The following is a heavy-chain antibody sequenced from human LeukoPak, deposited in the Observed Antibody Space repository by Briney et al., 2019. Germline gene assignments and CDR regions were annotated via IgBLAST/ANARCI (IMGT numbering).Heavy chain of an antibody. D-gene: IGHD6-19*01. CDR2: IYSGGST. V-gene: IGHV3-53*01. Sequence: GGSLRLSCVASGFTFSNYAMSWVRQAPGKGLEWVSVIYSGGSTYYADSVKGRFTISRDNSKNTLYLQMNSLRAEDTAVYYCARVSGWSYFDYWGQGTLVTVSS. CDR1: GFTFSNYA. CDR3: ARVSGWSYFDY. J-gene: IGHJ4*02.